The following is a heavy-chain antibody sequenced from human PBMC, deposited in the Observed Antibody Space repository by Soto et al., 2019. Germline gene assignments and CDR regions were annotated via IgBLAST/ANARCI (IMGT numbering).Heavy chain of an antibody. Sequence: SETLSLTCTVSGGSISSGDCYWSWIRQPPGKGLEWIGYIYYSGSTYYNPSLKSRVTISVDTSKNQFSLKLSSVTAADTAVYYCARAGVVPWYFDYWGQGTLVTVSS. V-gene: IGHV4-30-4*01. J-gene: IGHJ4*02. CDR3: ARAGVVPWYFDY. CDR1: GGSISSGDCY. D-gene: IGHD2-15*01. CDR2: IYYSGST.